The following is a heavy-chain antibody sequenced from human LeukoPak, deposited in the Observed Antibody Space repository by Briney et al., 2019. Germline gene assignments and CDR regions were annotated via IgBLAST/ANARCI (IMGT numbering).Heavy chain of an antibody. D-gene: IGHD3-22*01. CDR2: INTNTGNP. CDR1: GYTFTSYA. V-gene: IGHV7-4-1*02. J-gene: IGHJ3*02. CDR3: ARIAYDSSSAFGYDAFDI. Sequence: ASVKASCKASGYTFTSYAMNWVRQAPGQGLEWMGWINTNTGNPTYAQGFTGRFVFSLDTSVSTAYLQISSLKAEDTAVYYCARIAYDSSSAFGYDAFDIWGQGTMVTVSS.